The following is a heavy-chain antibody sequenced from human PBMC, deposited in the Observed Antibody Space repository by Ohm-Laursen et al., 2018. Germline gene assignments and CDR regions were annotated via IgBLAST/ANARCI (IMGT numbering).Heavy chain of an antibody. J-gene: IGHJ3*02. V-gene: IGHV4-59*01. CDR1: GGSISNYY. Sequence: SDTLSLTCTVSGGSISNYYWSWIRQPPGKGLEWIGYIYYTGSTNYNPSLKSRVTISVDTSKNQFSLKLSSVTAADTAVYYCARDGGVVPAAVDAFDIWGQGTMVTVSS. D-gene: IGHD2-2*01. CDR3: ARDGGVVPAAVDAFDI. CDR2: IYYTGST.